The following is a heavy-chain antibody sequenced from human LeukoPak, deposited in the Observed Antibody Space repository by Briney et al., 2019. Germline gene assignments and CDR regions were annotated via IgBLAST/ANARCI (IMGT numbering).Heavy chain of an antibody. CDR2: INHSGST. J-gene: IGHJ4*02. CDR1: GGPFSAYY. V-gene: IGHV4-34*01. CDR3: ARGATYSGSYYNY. D-gene: IGHD1-26*01. Sequence: PSETLSLTCAVYGGPFSAYYWSWIRQPPGKGLEWIGEINHSGSTNYNPSLKSRVTISVDTSKNQFSLNLSSVTAADTAVYYCARGATYSGSYYNYWGQGTLVTVSS.